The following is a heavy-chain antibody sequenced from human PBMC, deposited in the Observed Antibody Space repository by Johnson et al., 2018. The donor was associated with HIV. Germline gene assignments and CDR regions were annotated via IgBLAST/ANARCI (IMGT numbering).Heavy chain of an antibody. V-gene: IGHV3-NL1*01. Sequence: QVQLVESGGGVVQPGRSLRLSCAASGFTFSSYGMHWVRQAPGKGLEWVAVIYSGGSTYYADSVQGRFTISSDNSKNSLYLQMNSRRDEDTALYYCARVPSFLGRGLDAFDIWGQGTMVTVSS. J-gene: IGHJ3*02. D-gene: IGHD2/OR15-2a*01. CDR3: ARVPSFLGRGLDAFDI. CDR1: GFTFSSYG. CDR2: IYSGGST.